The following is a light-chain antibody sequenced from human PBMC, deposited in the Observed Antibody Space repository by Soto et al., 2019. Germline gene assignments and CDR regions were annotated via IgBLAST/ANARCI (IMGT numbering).Light chain of an antibody. V-gene: IGLV2-14*03. J-gene: IGLJ2*01. CDR2: DVS. CDR3: NSFTRSGTVL. CDR1: SSDVGGYNS. Sequence: QSALTQPASVSGSPGQSITISCTGTSSDVGGYNSVSWYQQHPGKAPKVMIFDVSNRPSGVSNRFSGSKSGNTASLTISGLQAEDEADYYCNSFTRSGTVLFGGGTKVTV.